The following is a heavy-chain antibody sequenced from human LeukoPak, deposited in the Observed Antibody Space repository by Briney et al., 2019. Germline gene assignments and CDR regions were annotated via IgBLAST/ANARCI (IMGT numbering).Heavy chain of an antibody. CDR2: YSGGDT. D-gene: IGHD2-15*01. CDR3: ARHLGYCSRGSCYFDS. Sequence: YSGGDTYYADSVKGRFTISRDISKNTLFLQMSSLRAEDTAVFYCARHLGYCSRGSCYFDSWGQGTLVTVSS. J-gene: IGHJ4*02. V-gene: IGHV3-53*01.